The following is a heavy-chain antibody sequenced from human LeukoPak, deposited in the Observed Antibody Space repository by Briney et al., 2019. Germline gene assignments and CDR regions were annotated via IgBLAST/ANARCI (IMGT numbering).Heavy chain of an antibody. CDR3: AGDANGAADAFDI. CDR2: ISSSSSYI. D-gene: IGHD6-25*01. V-gene: IGHV3-21*01. CDR1: GFTFSSYS. J-gene: IGHJ3*02. Sequence: GGSLRLSCAASGFTFSSYSMNWVRQAPGKGLEWVSSISSSSSYIYYADSVKGRFTISRDNAKNSLYLQMNGLRAEDTAVYYCAGDANGAADAFDIWGQGTMVTVSS.